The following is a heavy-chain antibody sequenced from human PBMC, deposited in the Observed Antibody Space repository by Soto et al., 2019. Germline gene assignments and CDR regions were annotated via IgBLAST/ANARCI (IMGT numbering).Heavy chain of an antibody. J-gene: IGHJ6*02. D-gene: IGHD2-2*01. V-gene: IGHV3-30*18. CDR1: GFTFSSYG. Sequence: QVQLVESGGGVVQPGRSLRLSCAASGFTFSSYGMHWVRQAPGKGLEWVAVISYDGSNKYYADSVKGRFTISRDNSKTTLDLQMNSLIAEDTAVYYCAKGPAIVLVPAAMNYYYGMDVWGQGTTVTVSS. CDR2: ISYDGSNK. CDR3: AKGPAIVLVPAAMNYYYGMDV.